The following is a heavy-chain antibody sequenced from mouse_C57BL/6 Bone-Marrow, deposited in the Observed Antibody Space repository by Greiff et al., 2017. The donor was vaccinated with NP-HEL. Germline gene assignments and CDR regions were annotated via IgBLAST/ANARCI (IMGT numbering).Heavy chain of an antibody. J-gene: IGHJ2*01. Sequence: VQLQESGAELVKPGASVKISCKASGYAFSSYWMNWVKQRPGKGLEWIGQIYPGDGDTNYNGKFKGKATLTADKSSSTAYMQLSSLTSEDSAVYFCARSDDGYYDCDYWGQGTTLTVSS. D-gene: IGHD2-3*01. CDR2: IYPGDGDT. CDR1: GYAFSSYW. V-gene: IGHV1-80*01. CDR3: ARSDDGYYDCDY.